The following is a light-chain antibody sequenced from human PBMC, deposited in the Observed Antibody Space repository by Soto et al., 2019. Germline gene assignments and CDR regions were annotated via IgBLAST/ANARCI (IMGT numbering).Light chain of an antibody. Sequence: QSVLTQPASVSGSPGQSITISCTGTSRDVGLYNLVSWYQQLPGKAPKLIIYEVSERPSGISDRFPGSKSGNTASLTISGLQDGDEADYYCCSYVGSSILMFGGGTKLTVL. J-gene: IGLJ3*02. CDR1: SRDVGLYNL. CDR3: CSYVGSSILM. CDR2: EVS. V-gene: IGLV2-23*02.